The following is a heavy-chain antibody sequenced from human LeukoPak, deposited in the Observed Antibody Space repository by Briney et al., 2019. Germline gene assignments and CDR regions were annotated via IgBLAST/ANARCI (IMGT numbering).Heavy chain of an antibody. J-gene: IGHJ3*02. Sequence: PGGSLRLSCAASGFTFSSYAMHWVRQAPGKGLEWVAVISYDGSNKYYADSVKGRFTISRDNSKNTLYLQMNSLRAEDTAVYYCARGAYDYGGNPWAFDIWGQGTMVIVSS. V-gene: IGHV3-30-3*01. CDR3: ARGAYDYGGNPWAFDI. CDR2: ISYDGSNK. D-gene: IGHD4-23*01. CDR1: GFTFSSYA.